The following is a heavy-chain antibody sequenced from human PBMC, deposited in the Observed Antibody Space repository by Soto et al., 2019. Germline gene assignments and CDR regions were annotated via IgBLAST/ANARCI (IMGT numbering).Heavy chain of an antibody. J-gene: IGHJ4*02. Sequence: SETLSLTCTVSGGSISSYYWSWIRQPPGKGLEWIGYIYYSGSTNYNPSLKSRVTISVDTSKNQFSLKLSSVTAADTAVYYCAGAWQQLPYFDYWGQGTLVTVSS. D-gene: IGHD6-13*01. CDR1: GGSISSYY. V-gene: IGHV4-59*01. CDR2: IYYSGST. CDR3: AGAWQQLPYFDY.